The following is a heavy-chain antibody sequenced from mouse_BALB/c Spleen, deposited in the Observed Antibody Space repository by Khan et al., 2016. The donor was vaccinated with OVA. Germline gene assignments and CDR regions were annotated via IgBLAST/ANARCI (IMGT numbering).Heavy chain of an antibody. J-gene: IGHJ2*01. Sequence: VQLKESGAELVKPGASVKLSCTASGFNIKDTHMHWVKQRPEQGLEWIGRIDPPIGKTKYDPRFQGKATITADTSSSTAHLNLRSLASEDTAVDYCSAAGTGGYFDYWGQGTTLTVSS. V-gene: IGHV14-3*02. CDR3: SAAGTGGYFDY. D-gene: IGHD4-1*01. CDR2: IDPPIGKT. CDR1: GFNIKDTH.